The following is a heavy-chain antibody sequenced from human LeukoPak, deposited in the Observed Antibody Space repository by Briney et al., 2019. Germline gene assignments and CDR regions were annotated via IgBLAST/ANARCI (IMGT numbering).Heavy chain of an antibody. D-gene: IGHD1-26*01. Sequence: SETLSLTCTVSGGSISDYYWSWIRQPPGKGLEWIGHTHSNGNTKYSPSFESRVTILLDTSRNQFSMTLTSVTAADTAMYYCARHSGSAWFWAFDIWGQGTLVTVSS. V-gene: IGHV4-4*09. CDR1: GGSISDYY. CDR3: ARHSGSAWFWAFDI. J-gene: IGHJ3*02. CDR2: THSNGNT.